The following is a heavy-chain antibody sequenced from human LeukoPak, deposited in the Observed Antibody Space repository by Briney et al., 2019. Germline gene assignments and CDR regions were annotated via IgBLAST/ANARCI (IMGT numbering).Heavy chain of an antibody. J-gene: IGHJ4*02. CDR3: ARSTGWYAFT. D-gene: IGHD6-19*01. Sequence: SETLSLTCTVSGYSISSGYYWGWIRQPPGKGLEWIGTIYHSGSTYYNPSLKSRVTISVDRSKNQFSLKLRSVTAADTAVYYCARSTGWYAFTWGQGTLVTVSS. V-gene: IGHV4-38-2*02. CDR2: IYHSGST. CDR1: GYSISSGYY.